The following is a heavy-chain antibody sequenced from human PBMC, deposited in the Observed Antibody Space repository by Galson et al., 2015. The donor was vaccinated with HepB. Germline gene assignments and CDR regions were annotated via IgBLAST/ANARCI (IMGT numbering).Heavy chain of an antibody. J-gene: IGHJ6*02. D-gene: IGHD3-10*01. V-gene: IGHV1-18*04. CDR1: GYTFTSYG. Sequence: SVKVSCKASGYTFTSYGISWVRQAPGQGLEWMGWISAYNGNTNYAQKLQGRVTLTTDTSTSTAYTELRSLRSDDTAVYYCARERRPEGYSAGLWFGYYYYGMDVWGQGTTVTVSS. CDR2: ISAYNGNT. CDR3: ARERRPEGYSAGLWFGYYYYGMDV.